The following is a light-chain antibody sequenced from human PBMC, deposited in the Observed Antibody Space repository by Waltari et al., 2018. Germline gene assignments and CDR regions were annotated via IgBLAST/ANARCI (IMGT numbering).Light chain of an antibody. CDR2: LGS. Sequence: DIVMTQSPLSLPVTPGEPASISCRSSQSLLRSSNGYNYLDWYLQKPGQSPQLLIYLGSLRASGVPDRFSGSGSGTDFTLKISRVEAEDVGVYYCMQSLQTPLTFGGVTKVEIK. CDR1: QSLLRSSNGYNY. J-gene: IGKJ4*01. CDR3: MQSLQTPLT. V-gene: IGKV2-28*01.